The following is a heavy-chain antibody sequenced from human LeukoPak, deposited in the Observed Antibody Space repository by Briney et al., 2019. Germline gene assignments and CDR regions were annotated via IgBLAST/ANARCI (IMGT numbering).Heavy chain of an antibody. V-gene: IGHV4-39*07. CDR1: GGSISSSSYY. D-gene: IGHD1-26*01. J-gene: IGHJ4*02. Sequence: SETLSLTCTVSGGSISSSSYYWGWIRQPPGKGLEWIGSICYSGSTYYNPSLKSRVTISVDTSKNQFSLKLSSVTAADTAVYYCARGRGSYSDYFDYWGQGTLVTVSS. CDR2: ICYSGST. CDR3: ARGRGSYSDYFDY.